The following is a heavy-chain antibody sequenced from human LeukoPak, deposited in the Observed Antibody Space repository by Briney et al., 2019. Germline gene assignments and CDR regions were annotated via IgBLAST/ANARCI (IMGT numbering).Heavy chain of an antibody. CDR2: IYYSGST. Sequence: PSESLSLTCTVSGGSISSYYWSWIRQPPGKGLEWIGCIYYSGSTKYNPSLKSRVTISVDTSKTQFSLKLTSVTAADTAVYYCARLGIGVVPSAMLGDYYFDYWGQGTLVTVSS. D-gene: IGHD2-2*01. CDR3: ARLGIGVVPSAMLGDYYFDY. J-gene: IGHJ4*02. CDR1: GGSISSYY. V-gene: IGHV4-59*08.